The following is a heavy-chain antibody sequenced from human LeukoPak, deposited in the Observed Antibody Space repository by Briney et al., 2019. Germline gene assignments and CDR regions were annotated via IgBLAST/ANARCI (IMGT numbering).Heavy chain of an antibody. Sequence: PGTSLRLSCAASGFTFDDYAMHWVRQAPGKGLEWVSGISWNSGSIGYADSVKGRFTISRDNAKNSLYLQMNSLRAEDTALYYCAKGQDDYLHLPGMDVWGQGTTVTVSS. V-gene: IGHV3-9*01. CDR3: AKGQDDYLHLPGMDV. D-gene: IGHD4-11*01. J-gene: IGHJ6*02. CDR2: ISWNSGSI. CDR1: GFTFDDYA.